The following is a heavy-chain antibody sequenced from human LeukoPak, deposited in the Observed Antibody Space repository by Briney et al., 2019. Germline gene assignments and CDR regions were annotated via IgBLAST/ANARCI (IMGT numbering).Heavy chain of an antibody. D-gene: IGHD3-10*01. Sequence: GESLKISCQASGYSFTSSWIGWARQTPGKGLEWMAIINPGDSDTRYSPSFQGQVTISADKSISTVYLQWGSLKASDTAIYYCARQPGAGWFDPWGQGTLVTVSS. J-gene: IGHJ5*02. CDR1: GYSFTSSW. V-gene: IGHV5-51*01. CDR3: ARQPGAGWFDP. CDR2: INPGDSDT.